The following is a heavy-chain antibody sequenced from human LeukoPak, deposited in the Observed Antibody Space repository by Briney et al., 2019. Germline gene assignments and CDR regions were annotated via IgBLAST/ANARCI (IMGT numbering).Heavy chain of an antibody. V-gene: IGHV4-34*01. CDR3: GRGLTS. CDR2: INHSGST. Sequence: SETLSLTCAVYGGSFSGYYWSWIRQPPGKGLEWIGEINHSGSTNYNPSLKSRVTISVDTSKNQFSLKLSSVTAADTAVYYCGRGLTSWGQGTLVTVSS. J-gene: IGHJ4*02. CDR1: GGSFSGYY. D-gene: IGHD3-9*01.